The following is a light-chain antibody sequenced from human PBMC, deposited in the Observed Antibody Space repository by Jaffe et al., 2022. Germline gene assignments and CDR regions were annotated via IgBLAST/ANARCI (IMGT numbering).Light chain of an antibody. CDR3: QQYYNTPFT. V-gene: IGKV4-1*01. Sequence: DFVMTQSPDSLAVSLGERATINCRSSQSLLYNSNNKNYLAWYQHKPGQPPKLLIYWASTRESGVPDRFSGSGSGTDFTLTISSLQAEDVAIYYCQQYYNTPFTFGPGTKVDV. CDR2: WAS. CDR1: QSLLYNSNNKNY. J-gene: IGKJ3*01.